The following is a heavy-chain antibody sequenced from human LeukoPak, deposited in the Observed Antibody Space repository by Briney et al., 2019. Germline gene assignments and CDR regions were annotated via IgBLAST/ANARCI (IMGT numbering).Heavy chain of an antibody. V-gene: IGHV3-33*03. D-gene: IGHD6-19*01. Sequence: GGSLRLSCAASGFTFSSFGMYWVRQAPGKGLEWVAVIWYDGSNDDYADSVKGRFTISRDNAKNSLYLQMNSLRAEDTALYYCAKGISSSGWYYYYYGMDVWGQGTTVTVSS. CDR1: GFTFSSFG. J-gene: IGHJ6*02. CDR2: IWYDGSND. CDR3: AKGISSSGWYYYYYGMDV.